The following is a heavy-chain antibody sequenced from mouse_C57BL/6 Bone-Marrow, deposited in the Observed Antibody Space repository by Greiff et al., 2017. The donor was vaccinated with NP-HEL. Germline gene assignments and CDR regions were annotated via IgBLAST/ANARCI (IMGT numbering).Heavy chain of an antibody. D-gene: IGHD2-1*01. CDR3: TRSFYPETWFAY. CDR2: IYPGNSDT. CDR1: GYTFTSYW. J-gene: IGHJ3*01. Sequence: VHVKQSGTVLARPGASVKMSCKTSGYTFTSYWMHWVKQRPGQGLEWIGAIYPGNSDTSYNQKFKGKAKLTAVTSASTAYMELSSLTNEDSAVYYCTRSFYPETWFAYWGQGTLVTVSA. V-gene: IGHV1-5*01.